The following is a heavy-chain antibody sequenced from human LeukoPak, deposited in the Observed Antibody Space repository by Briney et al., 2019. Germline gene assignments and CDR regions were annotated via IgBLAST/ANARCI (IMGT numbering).Heavy chain of an antibody. Sequence: GASVKVSCKASGYTFTNYDINWVRQAPGQGLEWMGIINPSGGSTSYAQKFQGRVTMTRDMSTSTVYMELSSLRSADTAVYYCARGPSGYHNTGGQGTLVTVSS. CDR1: GYTFTNYD. V-gene: IGHV1-46*01. D-gene: IGHD5-12*01. CDR3: ARGPSGYHNT. J-gene: IGHJ4*02. CDR2: INPSGGST.